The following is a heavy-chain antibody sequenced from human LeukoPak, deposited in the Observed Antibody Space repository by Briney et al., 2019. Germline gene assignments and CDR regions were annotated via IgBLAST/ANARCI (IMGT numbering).Heavy chain of an antibody. CDR3: AKDADYGMDV. J-gene: IGHJ6*02. CDR2: ISYDGSNK. V-gene: IGHV3-30*18. CDR1: GFTFSSYG. Sequence: GRSLRLSCAASGFTFSSYGMHWVRQAPGKGLEWVAVISYDGSNKYYADSVKGRFTISRDNSKNTLYLQMNSLRAEGTAVYYCAKDADYGMDVWGQGTTVTVSS. D-gene: IGHD6-13*01.